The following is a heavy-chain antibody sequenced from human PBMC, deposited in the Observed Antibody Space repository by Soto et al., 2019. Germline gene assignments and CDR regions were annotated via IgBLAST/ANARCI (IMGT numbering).Heavy chain of an antibody. J-gene: IGHJ4*02. CDR3: ARDEQDIPAAGLFDY. CDR2: ISAYNGNR. D-gene: IGHD6-13*01. CDR1: GYTFTNYG. Sequence: QVQLVQSGAEVKKPGASVKVSCKASGYTFTNYGISWVRQAPGQGLEWMGWISAYNGNRNYAQKLQGRGTMTTDTPTSTAYMELRSLRSDDTAVYYCARDEQDIPAAGLFDYWGQGPLVTVSS. V-gene: IGHV1-18*01.